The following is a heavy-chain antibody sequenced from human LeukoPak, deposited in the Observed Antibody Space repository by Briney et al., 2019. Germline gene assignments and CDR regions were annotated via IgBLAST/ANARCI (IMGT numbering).Heavy chain of an antibody. V-gene: IGHV4-4*07. D-gene: IGHD6-13*01. J-gene: IGHJ4*02. CDR2: IYTSGST. Sequence: SETLSLTCTVSGGSISSYYWSWIRQPAGKGLEWIGRIYTSGSTNYSPSLKSRVTISVDKSKNQFSLKLSSVTAADTAVYYCAREHPGIAAAGGFDYWGQGTLVTVSS. CDR3: AREHPGIAAAGGFDY. CDR1: GGSISSYY.